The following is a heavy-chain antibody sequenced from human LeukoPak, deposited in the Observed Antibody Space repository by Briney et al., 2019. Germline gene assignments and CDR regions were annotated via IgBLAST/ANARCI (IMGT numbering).Heavy chain of an antibody. V-gene: IGHV3-23*01. Sequence: GGSLRLSCAASGFTFSNTWMSWVRQAPGKGREWVSAISDNGGVSTCYADSVKGRFTISRDNSKNTLFLQMNNLRAEDTAVYYCAKGRPYCGADCAFDFWGQGTLVTVSS. CDR2: ISDNGGVST. J-gene: IGHJ4*02. CDR1: GFTFSNTW. CDR3: AKGRPYCGADCAFDF. D-gene: IGHD2-21*02.